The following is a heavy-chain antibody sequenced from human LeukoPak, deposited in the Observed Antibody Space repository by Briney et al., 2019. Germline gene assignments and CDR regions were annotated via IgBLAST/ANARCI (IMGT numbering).Heavy chain of an antibody. Sequence: SETLSLTCAVYGGSFSGYYWSWIRQPPGKGLEWIGEINHSGSTNYSPSLKSRVTISVDTSKNQFSLKLSSVTAADTAVYYCARGRVDTATSARIDYWGQGTLVTVSS. D-gene: IGHD5-18*01. CDR3: ARGRVDTATSARIDY. J-gene: IGHJ4*02. V-gene: IGHV4-34*01. CDR2: INHSGST. CDR1: GGSFSGYY.